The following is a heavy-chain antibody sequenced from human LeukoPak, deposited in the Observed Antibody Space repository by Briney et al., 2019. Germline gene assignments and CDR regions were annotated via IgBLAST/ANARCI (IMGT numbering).Heavy chain of an antibody. V-gene: IGHV3-23*01. CDR1: GFTFSNSV. CDR2: LSESGDNT. J-gene: IGHJ5*02. D-gene: IGHD3/OR15-3a*01. Sequence: GGSLRLSCAASGFTFSNSVMSWVRQAPGKGLEWVSSLSESGDNTYYADAVKGRFTVSRDNSKNTLYLQMNSLRAEDTAVYSCAKVSGFLDPFDPWGQGTLVTVS. CDR3: AKVSGFLDPFDP.